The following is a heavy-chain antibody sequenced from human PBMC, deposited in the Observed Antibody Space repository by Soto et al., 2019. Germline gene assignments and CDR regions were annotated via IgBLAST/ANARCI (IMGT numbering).Heavy chain of an antibody. D-gene: IGHD6-6*01. J-gene: IGHJ5*02. Sequence: PXGCLRLTCEATGFSCSNSYMNWVRQAAGKGLEWISYISASGSTIYYAGSVKGRFTVSRDNAKNRLYLQMKGLRGEDTALYYCTREAALGSVDWYDPWGPGTLVTVSS. CDR1: GFSCSNSY. V-gene: IGHV3-48*04. CDR3: TREAALGSVDWYDP. CDR2: ISASGSTI.